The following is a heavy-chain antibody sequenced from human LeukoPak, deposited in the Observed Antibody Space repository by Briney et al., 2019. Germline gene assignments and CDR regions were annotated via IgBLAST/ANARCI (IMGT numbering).Heavy chain of an antibody. CDR1: GFTVSSNY. J-gene: IGHJ6*02. CDR3: ARYDFWSGYYGDYYGMDV. D-gene: IGHD3-3*01. V-gene: IGHV3-53*01. Sequence: PGGSLRLSCAASGFTVSSNYMSWVRQAPGKGLEWVSVIYSGGSTSYADSVKGRFTISRDNSKNTLYLQMHSLRAEDTAVYYCARYDFWSGYYGDYYGMDVWGQGTTVTVSS. CDR2: IYSGGST.